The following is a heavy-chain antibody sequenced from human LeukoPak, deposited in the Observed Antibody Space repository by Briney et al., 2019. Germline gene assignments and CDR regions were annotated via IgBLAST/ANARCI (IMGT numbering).Heavy chain of an antibody. D-gene: IGHD3-10*01. CDR3: ARDGVYYYGSGSYLDY. CDR1: GFTFSSYA. Sequence: GGSLRLSCAASGFTFSSYAMHWVRQAPGKGLEWVAVISYDGSNKYYADSVKGRFTISRDNSKNTLYLQMNSLRAEDTAVYYCARDGVYYYGSGSYLDYWGQGTLVTVSS. CDR2: ISYDGSNK. J-gene: IGHJ4*02. V-gene: IGHV3-30*04.